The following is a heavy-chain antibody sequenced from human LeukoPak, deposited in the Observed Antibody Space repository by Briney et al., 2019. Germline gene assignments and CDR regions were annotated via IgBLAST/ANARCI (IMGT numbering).Heavy chain of an antibody. CDR1: GSTFSRYW. J-gene: IGHJ5*01. Sequence: PGGSLRLSCAASGSTFSRYWMHWVRQAPGKGLVWVSRVKSDGSDTIYADSVKGRFTISRDNAGNSLFPHLNSLATDDTAVYFCARDLPGSSWYALDSWGQGTLVTVSS. D-gene: IGHD6-13*01. CDR3: ARDLPGSSWYALDS. V-gene: IGHV3-74*01. CDR2: VKSDGSDT.